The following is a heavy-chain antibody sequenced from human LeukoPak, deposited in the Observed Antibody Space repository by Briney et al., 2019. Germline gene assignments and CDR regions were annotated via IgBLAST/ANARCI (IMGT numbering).Heavy chain of an antibody. CDR2: INHSGST. Sequence: SETLSLTCAVYGGSFSGYYWSWIRQPPGKGLEWIGEINHSGSTNYNPSLKSRVTISVDTSKNQFSLKLSSVTAADTAVYYCARLVGVYSSSTFDYWGQGTLVTVSS. CDR1: GGSFSGYY. J-gene: IGHJ4*02. D-gene: IGHD6-6*01. V-gene: IGHV4-34*01. CDR3: ARLVGVYSSSTFDY.